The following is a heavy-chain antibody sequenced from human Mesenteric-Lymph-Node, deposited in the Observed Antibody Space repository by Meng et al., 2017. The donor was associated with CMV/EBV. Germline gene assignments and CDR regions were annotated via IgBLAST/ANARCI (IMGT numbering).Heavy chain of an antibody. Sequence: GGSLRLSCAASGFTFSDHYMDWVRQAPGKGLEWVGRIRNKANSYTTEYAASVKGRFTISRDDSKNSLYLQMNSLKTEDTAVYYCARGCSSTSCYRYYYYGMDVWGQGTTVTVSS. D-gene: IGHD2-2*01. J-gene: IGHJ6*02. V-gene: IGHV3-72*01. CDR1: GFTFSDHY. CDR2: IRNKANSYTT. CDR3: ARGCSSTSCYRYYYYGMDV.